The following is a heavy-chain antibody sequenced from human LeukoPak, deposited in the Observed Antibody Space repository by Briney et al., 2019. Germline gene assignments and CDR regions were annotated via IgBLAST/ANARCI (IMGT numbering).Heavy chain of an antibody. CDR2: IKQDGSEK. D-gene: IGHD2-2*01. CDR1: GFTFSSYW. V-gene: IGHV3-7*03. CDR3: ARGYGCSSTSCSPFDY. Sequence: GGSLRLSCAASGFTFSSYWMSWVRQAPGKGLEWVANIKQDGSEKYYVDSVKGRFTISRDNAKNSLYLQMNSLRAEDTAVYYCARGYGCSSTSCSPFDYWGQGTLVTVSS. J-gene: IGHJ4*02.